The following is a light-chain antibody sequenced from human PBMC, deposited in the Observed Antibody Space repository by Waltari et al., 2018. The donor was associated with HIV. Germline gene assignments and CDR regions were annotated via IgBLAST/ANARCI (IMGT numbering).Light chain of an antibody. V-gene: IGKV3-20*01. CDR3: QQYGDSPT. Sequence: EIVLTKSPGTLSLSQGQTAILSCRTSQSVSDNNLAWYQHKPGQAPRLLVYGASNRASGIPDRFSGSGSGTDFTLTITGLEPEDFVFYYCQQYGDSPTFGPGTKVEI. CDR2: GAS. J-gene: IGKJ1*01. CDR1: QSVSDNN.